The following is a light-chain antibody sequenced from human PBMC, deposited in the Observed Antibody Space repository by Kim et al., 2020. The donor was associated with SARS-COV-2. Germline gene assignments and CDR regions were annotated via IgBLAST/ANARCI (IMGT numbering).Light chain of an antibody. Sequence: SPGENGATSCRATQRVSGGYFAWYQQKPGQAPRLLISDASSRAAGIPDRFSVSGSGTDFTLTISGVETEDSAVYYCQQYDTLPWTFGRGTKVDIK. V-gene: IGKV3-20*01. CDR2: DAS. CDR1: QRVSGGY. J-gene: IGKJ1*01. CDR3: QQYDTLPWT.